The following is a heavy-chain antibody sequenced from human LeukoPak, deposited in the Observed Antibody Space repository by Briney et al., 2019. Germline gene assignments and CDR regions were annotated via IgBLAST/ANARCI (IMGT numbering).Heavy chain of an antibody. CDR1: GFTFSSYA. V-gene: IGHV3-23*01. Sequence: PGGSLRLSCAASGFTFSSYAMSWVRQAPGKGLEWVSSMSGSGGSTYYADSVKGRFTISRDDSKNMLYLQMNSLRAEDTAVYYCARVRYGELDVWGQGTTVTVSS. J-gene: IGHJ6*02. CDR2: MSGSGGST. D-gene: IGHD4-17*01. CDR3: ARVRYGELDV.